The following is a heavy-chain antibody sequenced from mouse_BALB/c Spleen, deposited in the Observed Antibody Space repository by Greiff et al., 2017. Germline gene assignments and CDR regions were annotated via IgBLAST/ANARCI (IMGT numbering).Heavy chain of an antibody. CDR1: GYTFTSYW. Sequence: VQLQQPGAELVRPGASVKLSCKASGYTFTSYWINWVKQRPGQGLEWIGNIYPSDSYTNYNQKFKDKATLTVDKSSSTAYMQLSSPTSEDSAVYYCTTARAHYFDYWGQGTTLTVSS. V-gene: IGHV1-69*02. CDR2: IYPSDSYT. D-gene: IGHD3-2*01. J-gene: IGHJ2*01. CDR3: TTARAHYFDY.